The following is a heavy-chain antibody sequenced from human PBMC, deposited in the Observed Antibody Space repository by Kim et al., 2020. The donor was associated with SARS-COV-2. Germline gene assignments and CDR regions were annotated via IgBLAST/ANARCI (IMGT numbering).Heavy chain of an antibody. J-gene: IGHJ4*02. D-gene: IGHD1-26*01. CDR2: ISWDGTRT. CDR3: AKGVINSGFDY. CDR1: GFTFSTSP. V-gene: IGHV3-23*01. Sequence: GGSLRLSCVASGFTFSTSPMGWVRQAPGKGLEWVSRISWDGTRTYYADSVKGRVTMSSDKSKNMLYLHMNSLRVEDTAVYYCAKGVINSGFDYWGQGIQVTVSS.